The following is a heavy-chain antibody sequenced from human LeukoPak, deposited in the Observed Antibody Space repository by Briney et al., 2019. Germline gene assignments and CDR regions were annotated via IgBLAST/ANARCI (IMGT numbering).Heavy chain of an antibody. CDR1: GFTFSSFG. J-gene: IGHJ4*02. CDR3: AKARVMGSGNYLDYFDY. CDR2: ISYDGSNK. Sequence: GGSPRLSCAASGFTFSSFGMHWVRQAPGKGLEWLAVISYDGSNKYYADSVKGRFTISRDNSENTVYMQMNSLKPEDTAVYYCAKARVMGSGNYLDYFDYWGQGTLVTVSS. D-gene: IGHD3-10*01. V-gene: IGHV3-30*18.